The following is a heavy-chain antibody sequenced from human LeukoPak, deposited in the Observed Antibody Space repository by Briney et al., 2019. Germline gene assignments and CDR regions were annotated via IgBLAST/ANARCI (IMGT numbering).Heavy chain of an antibody. V-gene: IGHV1-2*02. D-gene: IGHD3-10*01. CDR1: GYTFTGYY. CDR2: INPNSGGT. Sequence: ASVKVSCKASGYTFTGYYMHWVRQAPGQGLEWMGWINPNSGGTNYAQKTQGRVTMTRDTSISTAYMELSGLRSDDTAMYYCARGRGSGSLDYWGQGTLVTVSS. CDR3: ARGRGSGSLDY. J-gene: IGHJ4*02.